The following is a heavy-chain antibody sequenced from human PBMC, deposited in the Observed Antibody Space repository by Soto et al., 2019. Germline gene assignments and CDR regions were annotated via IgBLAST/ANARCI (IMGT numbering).Heavy chain of an antibody. CDR1: GGSIISSHW. J-gene: IGHJ5*02. CDR3: ARILSIAAAGRPYSWFDP. D-gene: IGHD6-13*01. V-gene: IGHV4-4*02. Sequence: SETLSLTCAVSGGSIISSHWWTWVRQSPGKGLEWVGYIYYSGSTYYNPSLKSRVTISVDTSKNQFSLKLSSVTAADTAVYYCARILSIAAAGRPYSWFDPWGQGALVTVSS. CDR2: IYYSGST.